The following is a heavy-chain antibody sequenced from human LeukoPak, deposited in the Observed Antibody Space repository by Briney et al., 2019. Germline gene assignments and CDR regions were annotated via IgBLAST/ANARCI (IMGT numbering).Heavy chain of an antibody. D-gene: IGHD6-13*01. J-gene: IGHJ5*02. CDR2: VIPILGIA. CDR1: GGTFSSYA. CDR3: ARSPIAAAGNWFDP. Sequence: GSSVKVSCKASGGTFSSYAISRVRQAPGQGLEWMGRVIPILGIANYAQKFQGRVTITADKSTSTAYMELSSLRSEDTAVYYCARSPIAAAGNWFDPWGQGTLVTVSS. V-gene: IGHV1-69*04.